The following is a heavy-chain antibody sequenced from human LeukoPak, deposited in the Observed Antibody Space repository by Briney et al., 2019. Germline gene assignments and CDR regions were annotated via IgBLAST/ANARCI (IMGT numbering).Heavy chain of an antibody. V-gene: IGHV1-46*01. CDR3: ARPRYYGSGSTFDI. CDR1: GYTFTTYY. D-gene: IGHD3-10*01. Sequence: GASVKVSCKASGYTFTTYYIHWVRQAPGQGLEWMGIINPSDGSTSYAQRFQGRVTMTRDTSTHTVYMELSTLRSEDTAVYYCARPRYYGSGSTFDIWGQGTMVTVSS. J-gene: IGHJ3*02. CDR2: INPSDGST.